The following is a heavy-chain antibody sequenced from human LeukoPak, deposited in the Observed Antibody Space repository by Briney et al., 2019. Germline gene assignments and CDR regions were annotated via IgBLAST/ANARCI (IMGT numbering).Heavy chain of an antibody. V-gene: IGHV3-23*01. CDR1: GFTFSSYA. CDR3: AKHIGSSSWSYFDY. D-gene: IGHD6-13*01. Sequence: GGSLGLSCAASGFTFSSYAMSWVRQAPGKGLEWVSAISGSGGSTYYADSVKGRFTISRDNSKNTLYLQMNSLRAEDTAVYYCAKHIGSSSWSYFDYWGQGTLVTVSS. J-gene: IGHJ4*02. CDR2: ISGSGGST.